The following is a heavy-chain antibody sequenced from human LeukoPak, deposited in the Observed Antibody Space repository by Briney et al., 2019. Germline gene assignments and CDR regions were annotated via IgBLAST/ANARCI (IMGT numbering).Heavy chain of an antibody. CDR2: IGRNSGSI. CDR1: GFTFDDYA. V-gene: IGHV3-9*01. CDR3: AKVLNYYYGMDV. J-gene: IGHJ6*02. Sequence: AGGSLRLSCAASGFTFDDYAMHWVRQVPGKGLEWVSGIGRNSGSIDYADSVKGRFTISRDNAKNSLYLQMNSLRPEDTALYYCAKVLNYYYGMDVWGQGTTVTVSS.